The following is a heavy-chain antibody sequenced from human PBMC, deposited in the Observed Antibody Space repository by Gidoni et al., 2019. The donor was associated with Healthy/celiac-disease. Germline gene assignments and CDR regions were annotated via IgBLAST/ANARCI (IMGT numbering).Heavy chain of an antibody. CDR3: ARGSSGYYYDSSGPFRPYYYYGMDV. CDR2: INHSGST. J-gene: IGHJ6*02. CDR1: GGSFSGYY. Sequence: QVQLQQWGAGLLTPSETLSLTCAVSGGSFSGYYWSWLRQHPGKGLEWIGEINHSGSTNYNPSVKSRVTISVDTSKNQFSLKLSSVTAADTAVYYCARGSSGYYYDSSGPFRPYYYYGMDVWGQGTTVTVSS. D-gene: IGHD3-22*01. V-gene: IGHV4-34*01.